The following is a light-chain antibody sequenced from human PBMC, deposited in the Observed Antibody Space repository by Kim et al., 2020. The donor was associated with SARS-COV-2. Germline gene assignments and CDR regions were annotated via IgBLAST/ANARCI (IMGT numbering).Light chain of an antibody. CDR2: EGT. J-gene: IGLJ1*01. CDR1: SRDIGTYYV. Sequence: QSALTQPASVSGSPGQSITIPCTGTSRDIGTYYVVSWYQQHPGKVPKLMIYEGTKRLSGVPDRFSASKSGNTASLTISGLQAEDEADYYCCSFSRSNTFVFGTGTKVTVL. V-gene: IGLV2-23*03. CDR3: CSFSRSNTFV.